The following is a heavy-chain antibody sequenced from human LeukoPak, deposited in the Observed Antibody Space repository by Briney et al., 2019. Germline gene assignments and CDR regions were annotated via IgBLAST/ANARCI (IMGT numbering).Heavy chain of an antibody. Sequence: SETLSLTCTVSGGSISSYYWSWIRQPPGKGLEWIGEINHSGSTNYNPSLKSRVTISVDTSKNQFSLKLSSVTAADTAVYYCARGPAVLRFLEWLSMDGAFDIWGQGTMVTVSS. CDR2: INHSGST. CDR3: ARGPAVLRFLEWLSMDGAFDI. CDR1: GGSISSYY. J-gene: IGHJ3*02. D-gene: IGHD3-3*01. V-gene: IGHV4-34*01.